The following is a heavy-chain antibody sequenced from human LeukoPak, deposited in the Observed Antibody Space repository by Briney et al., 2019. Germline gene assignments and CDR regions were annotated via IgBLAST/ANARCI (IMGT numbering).Heavy chain of an antibody. V-gene: IGHV4-59*12. CDR1: GGAISSYY. J-gene: IGHJ4*02. CDR2: IYYSGSN. CDR3: AKETGPATRVLDY. Sequence: SETLCLTCTVSGGAISSYYWSWIRQPPGKGLEWVGYIYYSGSNNYNHSLKSRVTISVDTSKNQFSLKLSAVTAADTAVYYCAKETGPATRVLDYWGRETLVTVSS. D-gene: IGHD5-24*01.